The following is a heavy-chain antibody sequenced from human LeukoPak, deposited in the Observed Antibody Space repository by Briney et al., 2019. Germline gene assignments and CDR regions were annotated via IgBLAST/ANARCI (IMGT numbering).Heavy chain of an antibody. CDR1: GGSFSGYY. D-gene: IGHD3-10*01. V-gene: IGHV4-34*01. J-gene: IGHJ4*02. CDR3: ARAKRTMVRGVLDY. CDR2: INHSGST. Sequence: PSETLSLTCAVYGGSFSGYYWSWIRQPPGKGLEWIGEINHSGSTNYNPSLKSRVTISVDTSKNQFSLKPSSVTAADTAVYYCARAKRTMVRGVLDYWGQGTLVTVSS.